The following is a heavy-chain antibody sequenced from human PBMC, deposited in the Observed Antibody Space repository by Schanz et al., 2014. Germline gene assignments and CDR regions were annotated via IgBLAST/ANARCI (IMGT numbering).Heavy chain of an antibody. D-gene: IGHD3-10*02. CDR1: GYTFNTYY. V-gene: IGHV1-46*02. CDR2: ITPSNGRT. Sequence: EVKEPGASVKVSCKASGYTFNTYYMHWVRQAPGQRPYWLGVITPSNGRTTYAPKFLDRVLSTRDKSMTTVVMELRSLRSEDSANYYRVGGGAHYVLNRLQPWGQAALVIVSS. J-gene: IGHJ4*02. CDR3: VGGGAHYVLNRLQP.